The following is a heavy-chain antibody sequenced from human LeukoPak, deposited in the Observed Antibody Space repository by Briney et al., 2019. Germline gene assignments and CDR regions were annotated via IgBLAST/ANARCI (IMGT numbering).Heavy chain of an antibody. CDR3: AKGERSQWLAPPFDY. CDR2: ISYDGSNK. CDR1: GFTFSSYG. Sequence: PGRSLRLSCAAYGFTFSSYGMHWVRQAPGKGLEWVAVISYDGSNKYYADSVKGRFTISRDNSKNTLYLQMNSLRAEDTAVYYCAKGERSQWLAPPFDYWGQGTLVTVSS. D-gene: IGHD6-19*01. J-gene: IGHJ4*02. V-gene: IGHV3-30*18.